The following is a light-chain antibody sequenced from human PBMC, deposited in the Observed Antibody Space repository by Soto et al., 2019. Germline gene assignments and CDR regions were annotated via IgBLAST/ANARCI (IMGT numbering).Light chain of an antibody. CDR2: AAS. J-gene: IGKJ4*01. CDR1: QGIHAF. V-gene: IGKV1-9*01. Sequence: IQLTQSPSSLSASVGDRVTITCRASQGIHAFLAWYQQRPGEAPNLLIYAASTLQSGVPSRFSGSGSGTDITLTTSSLQSEDSATYYCQHVSSYPLIFGVGTKVEIK. CDR3: QHVSSYPLI.